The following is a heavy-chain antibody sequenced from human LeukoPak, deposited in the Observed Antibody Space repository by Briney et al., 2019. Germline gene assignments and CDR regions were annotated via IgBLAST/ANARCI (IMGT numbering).Heavy chain of an antibody. D-gene: IGHD6-13*01. V-gene: IGHV3-30-3*01. CDR3: ATGRARGRFDSWSLVYFDF. CDR1: GFTFNTHA. Sequence: GGSLRLSCVASGFTFNTHAMNWVRQAPGKRPEWVAVISYDGNNKFYADSVKGRFTISRDNSKSTLYLEMSSLRVQDTAVYFCATGRARGRFDSWSLVYFDFWGQGNLVTVSS. J-gene: IGHJ4*02. CDR2: ISYDGNNK.